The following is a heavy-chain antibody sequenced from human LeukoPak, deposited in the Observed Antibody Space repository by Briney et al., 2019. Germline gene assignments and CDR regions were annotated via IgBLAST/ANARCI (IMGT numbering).Heavy chain of an antibody. Sequence: GGSLRLSCAASGFTFSSYAMAWVRQAPGKGLEWVSVISGNGRDTYYPDSVRGRFTISRDNSKNTLYLQMSSLRAEDTAIFYCAKNVNGGNWYYFDYWGQGTLVTVSS. CDR1: GFTFSSYA. D-gene: IGHD1-20*01. J-gene: IGHJ4*02. V-gene: IGHV3-23*01. CDR3: AKNVNGGNWYYFDY. CDR2: ISGNGRDT.